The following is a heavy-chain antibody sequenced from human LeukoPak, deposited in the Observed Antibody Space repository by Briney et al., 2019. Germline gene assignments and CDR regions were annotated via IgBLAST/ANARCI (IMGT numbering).Heavy chain of an antibody. D-gene: IGHD1-26*01. CDR1: GFPFSSFW. J-gene: IGHJ4*02. CDR2: IKQDGSEK. Sequence: GGSLRLSCVASGFPFSSFWMTWVRQAPGKGLEWVASIKQDGSEKYYVESLKGRFTISRDNAKNSLYLQMNSLRVEDTAVYYCARDRVGYLDYWGQGTLVTVSS. V-gene: IGHV3-7*01. CDR3: ARDRVGYLDY.